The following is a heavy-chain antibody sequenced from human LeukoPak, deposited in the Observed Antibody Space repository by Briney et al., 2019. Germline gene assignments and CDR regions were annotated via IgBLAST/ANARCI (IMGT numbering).Heavy chain of an antibody. D-gene: IGHD3-3*01. V-gene: IGHV4-34*01. Sequence: SETLSLTCAVYGGSFSGYYWRGIRQPPGKGLEWIGEINHSGSTNYNPSLKSRVTISVDTSKNQFSLKLSSVTAADTAVYYCARGRFWSGYQYFDYWGQGTLVTVSS. CDR2: INHSGST. CDR1: GGSFSGYY. J-gene: IGHJ4*02. CDR3: ARGRFWSGYQYFDY.